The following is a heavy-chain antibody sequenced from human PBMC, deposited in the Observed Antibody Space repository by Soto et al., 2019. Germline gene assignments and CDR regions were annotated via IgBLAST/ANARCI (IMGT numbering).Heavy chain of an antibody. J-gene: IGHJ6*03. Sequence: EVQLVESGGDLVQPGRSLRLSCAASGFTLDDYALHWVRLVPGKGLEWVSGITWNSDRIFYADSVKGRFTISRDKAKNSLYLHMDSLRPEDTALYFCAKGPQQLYWDTYYYYYMDVWGKGTTVTVSS. CDR2: ITWNSDRI. CDR1: GFTLDDYA. CDR3: AKGPQQLYWDTYYYYYMDV. D-gene: IGHD1-1*01. V-gene: IGHV3-9*01.